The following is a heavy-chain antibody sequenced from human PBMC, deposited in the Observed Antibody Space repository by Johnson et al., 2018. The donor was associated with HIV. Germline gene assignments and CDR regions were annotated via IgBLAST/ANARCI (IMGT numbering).Heavy chain of an antibody. Sequence: VQLVESGGGLIQPGGSLRLSCAASGFTVRSNYMSWVRQAPGKGLEWVSVFYSDGNTYYADSVKGRFTISRDNSKTTLYLQMNSLRAEDTAVYYCARGKTGYDAFDIWGQGTMVTVSS. D-gene: IGHD3-9*01. V-gene: IGHV3-53*01. CDR3: ARGKTGYDAFDI. J-gene: IGHJ3*02. CDR1: GFTVRSNY. CDR2: FYSDGNT.